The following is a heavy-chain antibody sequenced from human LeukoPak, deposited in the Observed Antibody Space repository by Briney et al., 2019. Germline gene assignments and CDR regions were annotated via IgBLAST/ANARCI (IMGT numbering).Heavy chain of an antibody. Sequence: SETLSLTCTVSGGSISSSSYYWSWIRQPPGKGLEWIGYIYYSGSTNYNPSLKSRVTISVDTSKNQFSLKLSSVTAADTAVYYCASGGSAHYYDSSGYYYLAVGAFDIWGQGTMVTVSS. CDR3: ASGGSAHYYDSSGYYYLAVGAFDI. D-gene: IGHD3-22*01. CDR1: GGSISSSSYY. CDR2: IYYSGST. V-gene: IGHV4-61*05. J-gene: IGHJ3*02.